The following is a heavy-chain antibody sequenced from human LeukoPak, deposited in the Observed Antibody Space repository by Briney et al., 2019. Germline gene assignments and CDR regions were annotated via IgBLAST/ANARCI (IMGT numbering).Heavy chain of an antibody. J-gene: IGHJ3*02. V-gene: IGHV3-21*01. CDR1: GFTFSSYS. CDR2: ISSSSSYI. Sequence: GGSLRLSCAASGFTFSSYSMNWVRQAPGKGLEWDSSISSSSSYIYYADSVKGRFTISRDNAKNSLYLQMNSLRAEDTAVYYCARDRSYYDILTGYRDVAFDIWGQGTMVTVSS. CDR3: ARDRSYYDILTGYRDVAFDI. D-gene: IGHD3-9*01.